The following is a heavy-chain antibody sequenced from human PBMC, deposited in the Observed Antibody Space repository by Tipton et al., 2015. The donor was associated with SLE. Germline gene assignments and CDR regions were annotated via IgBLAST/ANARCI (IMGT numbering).Heavy chain of an antibody. CDR2: IFSKGST. V-gene: IGHV4-61*02. Sequence: TLSLTCTVSGGSISSGNYYWSWIRQPAGKEPEWIGRIFSKGSTNENPSLKGRVTISADTSKNQVSLKVNSVTAADTAVYYCARERATVGVDYWGQGTLVTVSS. CDR3: ARERATVGVDY. CDR1: GGSISSGNYY. D-gene: IGHD4-11*01. J-gene: IGHJ4*02.